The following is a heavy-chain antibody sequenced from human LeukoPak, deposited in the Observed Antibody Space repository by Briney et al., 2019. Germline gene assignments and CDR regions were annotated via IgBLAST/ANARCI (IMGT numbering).Heavy chain of an antibody. CDR3: AREIVVVPAAAVAL. D-gene: IGHD2-2*01. CDR2: ISSSSSYI. V-gene: IGHV3-21*01. J-gene: IGHJ4*02. CDR1: GFTFSTYW. Sequence: PGGSLRLSCAASGFTFSTYWMTWVRQAPGKGLEWVSSISSSSSYIYYADSVKGRFTISRDNAKNSLYLQMNSLRAEDTAVYYCAREIVVVPAAAVALWGQGTLVTVSS.